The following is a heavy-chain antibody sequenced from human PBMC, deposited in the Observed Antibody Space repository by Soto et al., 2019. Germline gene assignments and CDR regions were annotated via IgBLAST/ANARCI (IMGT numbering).Heavy chain of an antibody. CDR1: GGSVNSGGYH. CDR3: ARAPIPNWNYYGMDV. J-gene: IGHJ6*02. D-gene: IGHD1-1*01. V-gene: IGHV4-31*03. CDR2: IYYSGST. Sequence: QVQLQESGPGQVKPSQTLSLTCTVSGGSVNSGGYHWSWIRHHPGKGLEWIGDIYYSGSTYYNPSLKSRVTISIDTSTNHFSLHLSALTAADTAVYYCARAPIPNWNYYGMDVWGQGTTVTVSS.